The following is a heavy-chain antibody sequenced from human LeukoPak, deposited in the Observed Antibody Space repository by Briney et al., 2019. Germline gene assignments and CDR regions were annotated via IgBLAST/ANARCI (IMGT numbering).Heavy chain of an antibody. D-gene: IGHD6-13*01. Sequence: GGSLRLSCAASGFTFNDYYMSWLRQAPGKGLEWVSYIDNSDTTIYYAHSVKGRFTISRHNANNSLYLQMNSLRAEDTAVYYCARRKHSSGWSPNEYYFDYWGQGTLVTVSS. CDR1: GFTFNDYY. V-gene: IGHV3-11*01. CDR3: ARRKHSSGWSPNEYYFDY. J-gene: IGHJ4*02. CDR2: IDNSDTTI.